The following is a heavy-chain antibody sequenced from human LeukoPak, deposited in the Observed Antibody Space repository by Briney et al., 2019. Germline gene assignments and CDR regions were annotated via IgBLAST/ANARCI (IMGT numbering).Heavy chain of an antibody. CDR1: GGFITSSFY. J-gene: IGHJ6*03. V-gene: IGHV4-39*01. D-gene: IGHD1-26*01. CDR2: IYYSGST. Sequence: SETLSLTCTVSGGFITSSFYWGWIRQPPGKGLEWIGSIYYSGSTYYNPSLKSRVTISVDTSKNQFSLKLSSVTAADTAVYYCARISGTYYYYYMDVWGKGTTVTISS. CDR3: ARISGTYYYYYMDV.